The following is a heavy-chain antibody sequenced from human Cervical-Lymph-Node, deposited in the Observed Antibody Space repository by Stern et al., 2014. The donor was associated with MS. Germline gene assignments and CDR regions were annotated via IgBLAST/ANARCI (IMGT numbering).Heavy chain of an antibody. Sequence: QVQLQESGPGLVKPSETLSLTCTVSGGSLSSYYWSWIRQPPGKGLEWIGYIYYSGSTNYNPSLKSRVTISVDTSKNQFSLKLSSVTAADTAVYYCARGATQAFDPWGQGTLVTVSS. CDR1: GGSLSSYY. J-gene: IGHJ5*02. CDR2: IYYSGST. V-gene: IGHV4-59*01. CDR3: ARGATQAFDP.